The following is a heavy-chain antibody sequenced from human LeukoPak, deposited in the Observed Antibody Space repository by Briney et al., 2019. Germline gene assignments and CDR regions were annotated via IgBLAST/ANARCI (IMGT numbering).Heavy chain of an antibody. D-gene: IGHD5-12*01. V-gene: IGHV3-33*06. J-gene: IGHJ4*02. CDR3: AKSGIVATIPLDY. CDR2: IWYDGSNK. CDR1: GFTFSSYG. Sequence: PGGSLRLSCAASGFTFSSYGMHWGRQAPGKGLEWVAVIWYDGSNKYYADSVKGRFTISRDNSKNTLYLQMNSLRAEVTAVYYCAKSGIVATIPLDYWGQGTLVTVSS.